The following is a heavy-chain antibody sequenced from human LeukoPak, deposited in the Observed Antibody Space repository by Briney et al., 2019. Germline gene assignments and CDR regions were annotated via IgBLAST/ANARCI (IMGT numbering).Heavy chain of an antibody. CDR2: IIPIFGTT. V-gene: IGHV1-69*13. CDR1: GGTFSSYA. D-gene: IGHD3-22*01. CDR3: ARVGYDSSGYYYGMDV. J-gene: IGHJ6*02. Sequence: SVKVSCKVSGGTFSSYAISWVRQAPGHGLEWMGGIIPIFGTTNHAQKFQGRVTITAEESTSTAYMELSSLRSEDTAVYYCARVGYDSSGYYYGMDVWGQGTTVTVSS.